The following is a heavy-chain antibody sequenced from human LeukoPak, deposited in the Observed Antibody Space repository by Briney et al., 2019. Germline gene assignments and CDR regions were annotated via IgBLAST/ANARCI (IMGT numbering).Heavy chain of an antibody. Sequence: SETLSLTCTVSGGSISSYYWSWIRQPPGKGLEWIGYIYYSGSTNYNPSLKSRVTISVDTSKNQFSLKLSSVTAADTAVYYCATSGDFWSGYMFDYWGQGTLVTVSS. CDR3: ATSGDFWSGYMFDY. D-gene: IGHD3-3*01. V-gene: IGHV4-59*01. CDR1: GGSISSYY. J-gene: IGHJ4*02. CDR2: IYYSGST.